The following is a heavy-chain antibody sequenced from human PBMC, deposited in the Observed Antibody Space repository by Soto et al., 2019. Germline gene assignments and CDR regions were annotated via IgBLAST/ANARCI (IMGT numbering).Heavy chain of an antibody. D-gene: IGHD2-2*01. CDR2: ISGSGGST. CDR3: AKGKIGGSMDCSSTRCYEYFHH. J-gene: IGHJ1*01. V-gene: IGHV3-23*01. CDR1: GFTFSSYA. Sequence: EVQLLESGGGLVQPGGSLRLSCAASGFTFSSYAMSWVRQAPGKGLEWVSAISGSGGSTYYADSVKGRFTISRDNCKNTLHLQMNSLRAEDTDVYYCAKGKIGGSMDCSSTRCYEYFHHWGQGTLVTVFS.